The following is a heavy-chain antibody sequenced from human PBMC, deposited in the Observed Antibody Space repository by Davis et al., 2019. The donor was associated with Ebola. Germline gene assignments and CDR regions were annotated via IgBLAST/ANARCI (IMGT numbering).Heavy chain of an antibody. V-gene: IGHV4-34*01. CDR2: ITHSGST. D-gene: IGHD3-3*02. Sequence: ESLKISCAASGFRFSDYNMNWIRQAPGKGLEWIGEITHSGSTDYNPSLRGRVSISVDTSKNAFSLKMTSVTAADTAMYYCAKGPFVAFDWGQGTLVTVSS. CDR3: AKGPFVAFD. J-gene: IGHJ4*02. CDR1: GFRFSDYN.